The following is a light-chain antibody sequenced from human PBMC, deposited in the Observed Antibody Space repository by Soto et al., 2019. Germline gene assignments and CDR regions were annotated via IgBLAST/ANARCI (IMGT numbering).Light chain of an antibody. CDR3: QQSYTIPLT. CDR1: QSISTY. J-gene: IGKJ4*01. V-gene: IGKV1-39*01. Sequence: DIQMTQSPYSLSASVGATVTITCRASQSISTYLNWYQQKPGKAPELLIYAASSLQSGVPLRFTGSGSGTDFTVAIISLQPEDFATYYCQQSYTIPLTFGGGTKVEIK. CDR2: AAS.